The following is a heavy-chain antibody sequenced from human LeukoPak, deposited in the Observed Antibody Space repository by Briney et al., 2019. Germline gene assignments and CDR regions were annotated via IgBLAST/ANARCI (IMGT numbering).Heavy chain of an antibody. D-gene: IGHD3-10*01. CDR1: GYTFTTYY. Sequence: ASVKVSCKASGYTFTTYYMHWVRQAPGQGLEWMRIINPSGGSTTYAQNFQGRVTMTRDTSTSTVYMKLSSLRSEDTAVYYCARGSGGPYNWFDPWGQGTLVTVSS. V-gene: IGHV1-46*01. CDR3: ARGSGGPYNWFDP. CDR2: INPSGGST. J-gene: IGHJ5*02.